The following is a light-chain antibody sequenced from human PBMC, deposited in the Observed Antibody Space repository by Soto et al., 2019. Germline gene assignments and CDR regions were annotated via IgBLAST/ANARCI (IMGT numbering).Light chain of an antibody. Sequence: DIQMTQSPSSLSASVGDRVTITCQASQDISNYLNWYQQKPGKAPKLLIYDASNLETGVPSRFSGSGSGTDFTFTISSLQTEDIATDYGQQYDNLPITFGGGTKVEIK. V-gene: IGKV1-33*01. J-gene: IGKJ4*01. CDR3: QQYDNLPIT. CDR2: DAS. CDR1: QDISNY.